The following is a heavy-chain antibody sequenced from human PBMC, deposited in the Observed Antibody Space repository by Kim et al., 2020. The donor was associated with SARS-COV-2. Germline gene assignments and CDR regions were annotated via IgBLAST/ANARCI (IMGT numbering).Heavy chain of an antibody. CDR1: EFTFGSYW. D-gene: IGHD3-10*02. CDR2: TKYDGSEE. J-gene: IGHJ3*02. Sequence: GGSLRLSCAASEFTFGSYWMAWVRQAPGKGLEWVGNTKYDGSEEYYLDSVKGRFPISRDNAKHSLYLQMNSLRAEDTAVYYCARYYVTHNYRDAFDIWGLGTMVTVSS. V-gene: IGHV3-7*01. CDR3: ARYYVTHNYRDAFDI.